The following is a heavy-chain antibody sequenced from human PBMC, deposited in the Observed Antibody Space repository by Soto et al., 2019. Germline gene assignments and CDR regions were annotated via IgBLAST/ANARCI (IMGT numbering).Heavy chain of an antibody. D-gene: IGHD3-22*01. Sequence: AGSLRLSCAASGFTFSSYGMHWVRQAPGKGLEWVAVIWYDGSNKYYADSVKGRFTISRDNSKNTLYLQMNSLRAEDTAVYYCARGTYDSSGYHYYYYGMDVWGQGTTVTVSS. V-gene: IGHV3-33*01. CDR1: GFTFSSYG. CDR3: ARGTYDSSGYHYYYYGMDV. CDR2: IWYDGSNK. J-gene: IGHJ6*02.